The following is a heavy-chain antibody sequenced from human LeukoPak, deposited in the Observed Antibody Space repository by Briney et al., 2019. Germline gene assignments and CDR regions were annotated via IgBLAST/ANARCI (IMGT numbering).Heavy chain of an antibody. J-gene: IGHJ4*02. D-gene: IGHD1-1*01. Sequence: PGGSLRLSCAASGFTFSSYDMNWVRQAPGKGLEWVSIISTGGSTTYYADSVKGRFTISRDNSNNTLYLQMNSLRAEDTAIYYCAKELERRKGLDYWGQGTLVTVSS. CDR3: AKELERRKGLDY. CDR2: ISTGGSTT. V-gene: IGHV3-23*01. CDR1: GFTFSSYD.